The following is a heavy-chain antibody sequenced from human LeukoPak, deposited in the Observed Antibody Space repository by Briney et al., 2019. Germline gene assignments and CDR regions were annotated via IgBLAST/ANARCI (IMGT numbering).Heavy chain of an antibody. Sequence: GGSLRLSCAASGFTFSSYWMHWVRQAPGKGLVWVSRIKSDGSATSNADSVKGRFTISRDNAKNTLYLQMNSLRAEDTAVYYCARDQGLGIDYWGQGTLVTVSS. CDR3: ARDQGLGIDY. J-gene: IGHJ4*02. V-gene: IGHV3-74*01. CDR1: GFTFSSYW. CDR2: IKSDGSAT. D-gene: IGHD7-27*01.